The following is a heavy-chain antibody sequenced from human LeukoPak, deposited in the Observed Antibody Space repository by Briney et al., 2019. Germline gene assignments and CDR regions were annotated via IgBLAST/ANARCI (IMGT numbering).Heavy chain of an antibody. Sequence: ASVKVSCKASGYTFTTYVMNWVRQAPGQGLEWMGWINTNTGNPTYAQGFTGRFVFSLDTSVSTAYLQISSLKAEDTAVYYCARESRMPTSDYYYYYYMDVWGKGTTVTVSS. V-gene: IGHV7-4-1*02. CDR2: INTNTGNP. D-gene: IGHD2-15*01. CDR1: GYTFTTYV. CDR3: ARESRMPTSDYYYYYYMDV. J-gene: IGHJ6*03.